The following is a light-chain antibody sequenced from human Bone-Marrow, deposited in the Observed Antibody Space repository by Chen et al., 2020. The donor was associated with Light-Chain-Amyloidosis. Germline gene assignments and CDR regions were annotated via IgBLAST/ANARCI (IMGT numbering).Light chain of an antibody. J-gene: IGLJ2*01. V-gene: IGLV3-25*03. Sequence: SYVLTQPPSVSVSPGQTPRITCSGDDLPTKAAYWYQQKQGQAPVLVIQRDTERPSGISERFSGSSSGTTATLTISGVQAEDEADYHCQTADSSGTYEVIFGGGTKLTVL. CDR2: RDT. CDR3: QTADSSGTYEVI. CDR1: DLPTKA.